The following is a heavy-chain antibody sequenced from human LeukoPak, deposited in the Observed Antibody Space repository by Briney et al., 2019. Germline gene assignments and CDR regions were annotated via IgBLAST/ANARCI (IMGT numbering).Heavy chain of an antibody. J-gene: IGHJ4*02. V-gene: IGHV1-69*05. CDR2: IIPIFGTA. D-gene: IGHD6-19*01. CDR1: GGTVSSYA. CDR3: ARGGYSSGWYYFDY. Sequence: GASVKVSCKASGGTVSSYAISWVRQAPGQGLEWMGRIIPIFGTANYAQKFQGRVTITTDESTSTAYMELSSLRSEDTAVYYCARGGYSSGWYYFDYWGQGTLVTVSS.